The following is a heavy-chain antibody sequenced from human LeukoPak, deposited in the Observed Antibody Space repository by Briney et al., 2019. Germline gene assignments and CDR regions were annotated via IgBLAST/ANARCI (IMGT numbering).Heavy chain of an antibody. V-gene: IGHV1-46*01. D-gene: IGHD5-12*01. J-gene: IGHJ6*04. CDR2: INPRGGDT. CDR3: ARSLRNGDV. Sequence: GASVKVSCKASGYAFTTSFIHWVRQAPGQGLEWMGIINPRGGDTNYAQKFQGRVTMTRDMSTSTVYMEVSSLRSEDTAMYYCARSLRNGDVWGKGTTDTVSS. CDR1: GYAFTTSF.